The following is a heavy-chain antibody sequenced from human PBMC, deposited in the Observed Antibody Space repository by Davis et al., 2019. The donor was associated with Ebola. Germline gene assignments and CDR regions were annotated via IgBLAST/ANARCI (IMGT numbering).Heavy chain of an antibody. CDR1: GFIFSSYA. CDR3: AKVHPPTTVTTGGFDP. V-gene: IGHV3-23*01. Sequence: GESLKLSCAASGFIFSSYAMSWVRQAPGKGLEWVSSISVRSITYHADSVKGRFTISGDNSKNTLYLQMNSLRAEDTAVYYCAKVHPPTTVTTGGFDPWGQGTLVTVSS. J-gene: IGHJ5*02. D-gene: IGHD4-17*01. CDR2: ISVRSIT.